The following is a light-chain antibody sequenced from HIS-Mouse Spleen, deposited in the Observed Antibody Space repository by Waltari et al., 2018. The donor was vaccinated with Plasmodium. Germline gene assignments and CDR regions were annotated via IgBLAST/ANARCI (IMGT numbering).Light chain of an antibody. Sequence: SYELTQPPSVSVSPGQPASITCSGDKLGAKYACWYQQKPGQSPVLVIYQDSKRPSGFPERFSGSNSGNTATLTISGTQAMDEADYYCQAWDSSVVFGGGTKLTVL. CDR3: QAWDSSVV. CDR1: KLGAKY. V-gene: IGLV3-1*01. J-gene: IGLJ2*01. CDR2: QDS.